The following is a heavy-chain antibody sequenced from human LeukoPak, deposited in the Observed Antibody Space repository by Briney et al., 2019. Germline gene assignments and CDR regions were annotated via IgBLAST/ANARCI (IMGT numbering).Heavy chain of an antibody. CDR1: GYNFTSYW. J-gene: IGHJ3*02. Sequence: GESLKISCKGSGYNFTSYWIGWVRPMPREGVEWMGIIYPGYCDSRYSPSFQGQVTISADKSISTAYLQWSSLKASDTAMYYCARRGITAFGGVSDAFDIWGQETRVTVSS. CDR3: ARRGITAFGGVSDAFDI. V-gene: IGHV5-51*01. D-gene: IGHD3-16*01. CDR2: IYPGYCDS.